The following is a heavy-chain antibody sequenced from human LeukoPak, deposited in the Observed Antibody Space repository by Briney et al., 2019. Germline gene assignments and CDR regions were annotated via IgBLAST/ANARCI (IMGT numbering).Heavy chain of an antibody. J-gene: IGHJ4*02. CDR1: GGSMSSSSYY. CDR2: VYYPRST. Sequence: SETLSLTCTVSGGSMSSSSYYWGWIRQPPGQGLEWIGTVYYPRSTYYNPSLKSRVTMSMDTSKSQFSLKLRSVTAADTAVYYCARHRARWLVRSLDYWGQGSLVTVSS. CDR3: ARHRARWLVRSLDY. D-gene: IGHD6-19*01. V-gene: IGHV4-39*01.